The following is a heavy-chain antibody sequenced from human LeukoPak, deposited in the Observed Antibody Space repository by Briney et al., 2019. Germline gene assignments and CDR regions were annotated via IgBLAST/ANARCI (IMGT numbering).Heavy chain of an antibody. CDR3: AREEEPTLASNPFDY. Sequence: GGSLRLSCVASGFTFSSYITNWVRQAPGRGLEWVSFISRGRSFISYADSVKGRFTISRDNAKNSLYLQINSLRDEDTALDFCAREEEPTLASNPFDYWGQGALVTVSS. D-gene: IGHD5-12*01. J-gene: IGHJ4*02. CDR2: ISRGRSFI. V-gene: IGHV3-21*01. CDR1: GFTFSSYI.